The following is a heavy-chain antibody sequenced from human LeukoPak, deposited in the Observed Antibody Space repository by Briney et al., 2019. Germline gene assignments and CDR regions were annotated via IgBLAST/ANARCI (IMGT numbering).Heavy chain of an antibody. CDR2: IYTSGST. J-gene: IGHJ4*02. CDR3: ARGYYDILTGYAYYFDY. CDR1: GGSISSYY. D-gene: IGHD3-9*01. Sequence: PSETLSLTCTVSGGSISSYYWSWIRQPAGKGLEWIGRIYTSGSTNYNPSLKSQVTMSVDTSKNQFSLKLSSVTAADTAVYYCARGYYDILTGYAYYFDYWGQGTLVTVSS. V-gene: IGHV4-4*07.